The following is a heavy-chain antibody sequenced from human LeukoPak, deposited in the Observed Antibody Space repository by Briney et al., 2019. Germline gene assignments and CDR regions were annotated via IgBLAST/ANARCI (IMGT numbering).Heavy chain of an antibody. D-gene: IGHD2-2*01. J-gene: IGHJ4*02. CDR3: ARRKGCSSTSCPPDY. CDR1: GYSFPTYW. Sequence: GESLKISCKGSGYSFPTYWIGWVRQMPGKGLEWMGIIYPGDSDTRYSPSFQGQVTISADKSIGTAYLQWSSLKASDTAMYYCARRKGCSSTSCPPDYWGQGTMVTVSS. V-gene: IGHV5-51*01. CDR2: IYPGDSDT.